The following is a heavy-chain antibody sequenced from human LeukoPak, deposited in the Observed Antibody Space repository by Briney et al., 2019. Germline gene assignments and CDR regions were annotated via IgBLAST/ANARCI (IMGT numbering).Heavy chain of an antibody. Sequence: SGGSLRLSCAVSGFSVRTNFMSWVRQAPGKGLEWVSVIYTGGGTDHADSVKGRFTISRDNAKNSLYLQMNSLRAEDTAVYYCARDRRYMDVWGKGTTVTVSS. CDR2: IYTGGGT. CDR1: GFSVRTNF. CDR3: ARDRRYMDV. J-gene: IGHJ6*03. V-gene: IGHV3-53*01.